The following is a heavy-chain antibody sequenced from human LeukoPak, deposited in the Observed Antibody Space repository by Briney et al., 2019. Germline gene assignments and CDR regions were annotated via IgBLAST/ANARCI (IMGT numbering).Heavy chain of an antibody. CDR3: ARGEGANHYYYYGMDV. CDR1: GFIFSNFP. V-gene: IGHV3-23*01. Sequence: PGGSLRLSCAASGFIFSNFPISWVRQAPGKGLEWVSAITASGDITYYADSVKGRFTISRDNSKNTLYLQMNSLRAEDTAVYYCARGEGANHYYYYGMDVWGQGTTVTVSS. D-gene: IGHD1-26*01. J-gene: IGHJ6*02. CDR2: ITASGDIT.